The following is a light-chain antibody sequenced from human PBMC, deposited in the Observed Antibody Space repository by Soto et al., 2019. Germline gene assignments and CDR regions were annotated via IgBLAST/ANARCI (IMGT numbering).Light chain of an antibody. CDR2: GAS. CDR1: QNIRSN. CDR3: QHYANWPPMST. Sequence: EILMTQSPATLSVSPGERATLSCRASQNIRSNLAWYQHKPGQAPRLLMYGASTTATNIPASFSGSGSGTEFTLTIGSLQSQVVAIYYSQHYANWPPMSTFGQGTRLEIK. J-gene: IGKJ2*01. V-gene: IGKV3-15*01.